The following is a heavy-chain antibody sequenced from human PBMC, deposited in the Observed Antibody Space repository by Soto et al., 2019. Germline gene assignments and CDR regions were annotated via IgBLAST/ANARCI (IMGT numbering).Heavy chain of an antibody. V-gene: IGHV3-21*01. CDR2: ISSSSSYI. D-gene: IGHD2-2*01. J-gene: IGHJ6*02. Sequence: GGSLRLSCAASGFTFSSYSMNWVRQAPGKGLEWVSSISSSSSYIYYADSVKGRFTISRDNAKNSLYLQMNSLRAEDTAVYYCARDQGYCSSTSCYRYYYYGMDVWGQGTTVTVSS. CDR1: GFTFSSYS. CDR3: ARDQGYCSSTSCYRYYYYGMDV.